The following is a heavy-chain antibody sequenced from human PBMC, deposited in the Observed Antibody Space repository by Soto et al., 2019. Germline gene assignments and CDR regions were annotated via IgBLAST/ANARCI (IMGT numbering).Heavy chain of an antibody. CDR1: GGTFSSYA. J-gene: IGHJ6*02. CDR2: IIPIFGTA. V-gene: IGHV1-69*13. Sequence: SVKVSCKASGGTFSSYAISWVRQAPGQGLEWMGGIIPIFGTANYAQKFQGRVTITADESTSTAYMELSSLRSEDTAVYYCARSPRSSSGPYYYYGMDVWGQGTTVTVSS. D-gene: IGHD6-6*01. CDR3: ARSPRSSSGPYYYYGMDV.